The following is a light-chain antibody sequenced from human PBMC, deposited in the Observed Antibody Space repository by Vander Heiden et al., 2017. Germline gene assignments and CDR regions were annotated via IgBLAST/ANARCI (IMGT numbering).Light chain of an antibody. V-gene: IGKV1-5*03. J-gene: IGKJ1*01. CDR1: QSVSAY. CDR3: QHHNFFST. Sequence: DIQMTQSPSTLSASVGDRVTITCRASQSVSAYLAWYQQKPGKAPKLLIYEASNLESGVPSRFSGSGSGTEFTLTIISLQPDDFATYFFQHHNFFSTFGQGTKVEIK. CDR2: EAS.